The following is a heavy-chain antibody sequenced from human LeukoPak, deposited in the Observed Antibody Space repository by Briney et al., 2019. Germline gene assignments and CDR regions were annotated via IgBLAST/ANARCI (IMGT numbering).Heavy chain of an antibody. CDR3: ARAPGDYYDSSGYYQYYFDY. CDR1: GFTFSSYW. J-gene: IGHJ4*02. V-gene: IGHV3-7*04. CDR2: IKQDGSEK. D-gene: IGHD3-22*01. Sequence: GGSLRLSCAASGFTFSSYWMSWVRQAPGKGLEWVANIKQDGSEKYYVDSVKGRFTISRDNAKNSLYLQMNSLRAEDTAVYYCARAPGDYYDSSGYYQYYFDYWGQGTLVTVSS.